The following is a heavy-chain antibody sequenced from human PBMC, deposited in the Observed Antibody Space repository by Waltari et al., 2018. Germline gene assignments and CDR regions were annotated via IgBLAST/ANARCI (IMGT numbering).Heavy chain of an antibody. CDR2: IYSGGST. CDR1: GFTVSSNY. Sequence: EVQLVESGGGLIQPGGSLRLSCAASGFTVSSNYMSWVRQAPGKGLEWVSVIYSGGSTYYADSVKGRFTISRDNSKNTLYLQMNSLRAEDTAVYYCASGLWFNYYYYGMDVWGQGTTVTVSS. J-gene: IGHJ6*02. V-gene: IGHV3-53*01. CDR3: ASGLWFNYYYYGMDV. D-gene: IGHD3-10*01.